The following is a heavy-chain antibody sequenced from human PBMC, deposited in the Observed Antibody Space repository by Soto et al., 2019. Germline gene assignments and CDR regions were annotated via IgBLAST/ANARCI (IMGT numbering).Heavy chain of an antibody. D-gene: IGHD1-1*01. CDR1: GFTFRNFA. CDR3: VRSGDNYNLLDY. V-gene: IGHV3-23*01. CDR2: ISVSGGTT. J-gene: IGHJ4*02. Sequence: GGSLRLSCAASGFTFRNFAMNWVRQAPGKGLERVSGISVSGGTTYYADSVRGRFTISRDNAKNSLYLQINSLRGDDTAVYYCVRSGDNYNLLDYWGQGTPVTVSS.